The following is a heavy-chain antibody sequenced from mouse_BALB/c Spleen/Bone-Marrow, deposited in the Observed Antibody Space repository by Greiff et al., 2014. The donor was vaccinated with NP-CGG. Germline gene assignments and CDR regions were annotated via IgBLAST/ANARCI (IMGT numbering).Heavy chain of an antibody. D-gene: IGHD6-1*01. J-gene: IGHJ1*01. CDR1: DYTFTSYW. Sequence: VQLQQSGTVLARPGTSVKMSCKASDYTFTSYWMHWLKQRPGQGLEWIGAIYPGNSDTSYNQKFKGKAELTAVTSTSTAYMDLSSLTNEDSAVYYCTLAHFDKGDWYFDVWGAGTTVTVSS. CDR2: IYPGNSDT. CDR3: TLAHFDKGDWYFDV. V-gene: IGHV1-5*01.